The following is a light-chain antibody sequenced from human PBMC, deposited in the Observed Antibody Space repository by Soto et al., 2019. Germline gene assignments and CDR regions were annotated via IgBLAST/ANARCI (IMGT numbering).Light chain of an antibody. CDR3: SSSISSSTFVV. CDR1: SRDVGGYNY. Sequence: QSALTQPASVSGSPGQSITISCTGTSRDVGGYNYVSWHQQHPGKAPKVIITEVSNRPSGVSNRFSGSKSGTTASLTISGLQAEDEADYYCSSSISSSTFVVFGGGTKLTVL. J-gene: IGLJ2*01. V-gene: IGLV2-14*01. CDR2: EVS.